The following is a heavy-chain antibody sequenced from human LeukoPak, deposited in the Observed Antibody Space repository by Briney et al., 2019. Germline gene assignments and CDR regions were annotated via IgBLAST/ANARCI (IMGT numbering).Heavy chain of an antibody. CDR1: GGSFSRYA. V-gene: IGHV1-69*13. J-gene: IGHJ4*02. D-gene: IGHD2-8*02. Sequence: SVKVSCKASGGSFSRYAISWVRQAPGQGLEWMGGIIPIFGTANYAQKFQGRVTITADESTRTAYMELRTLGSEDTAIYYCARGSGETGGYYYVYWGRGTPVIVSS. CDR3: ARGSGETGGYYYVY. CDR2: IIPIFGTA.